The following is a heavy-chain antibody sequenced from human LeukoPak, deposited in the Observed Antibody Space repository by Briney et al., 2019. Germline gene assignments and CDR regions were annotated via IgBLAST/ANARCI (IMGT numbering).Heavy chain of an antibody. D-gene: IGHD5-12*01. V-gene: IGHV4-39*01. J-gene: IGHJ6*02. CDR1: GGSISSSNHY. CDR2: IYYSGSI. Sequence: PETLSLTCTVSGGSISSSNHYWGWIRQPPGKGLEWIGSIYYSGSIYYNPSLKSRVTISVDTSKNQFSLKLSSVTAADTAVYYCAVAYGMDVWGQGTTVTVSS. CDR3: AVAYGMDV.